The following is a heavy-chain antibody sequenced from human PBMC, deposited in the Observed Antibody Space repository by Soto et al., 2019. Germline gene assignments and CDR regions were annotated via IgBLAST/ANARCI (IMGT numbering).Heavy chain of an antibody. Sequence: GGSLRLSCAASGFTFSSYSMNWVRQAPGKGLEWVSVIYSGGSTYYADSVKGRFTISRHNSKNTLYLQMNSLRAEDTAVYYCATGNWGSNVDYWGQGTLVTVSS. CDR3: ATGNWGSNVDY. J-gene: IGHJ4*02. CDR2: IYSGGST. D-gene: IGHD7-27*01. V-gene: IGHV3-66*01. CDR1: GFTFSSYS.